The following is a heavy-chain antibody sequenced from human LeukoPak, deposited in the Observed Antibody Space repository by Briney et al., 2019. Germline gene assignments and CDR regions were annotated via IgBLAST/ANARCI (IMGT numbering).Heavy chain of an antibody. V-gene: IGHV3-48*01. Sequence: GGSLRLSCAASGFTFSSYSMNWVRQAPGKGLEWVSYISSSSSTIYYADSVKGRFTISRDNAKNSLYLQMNSLGAEDTAVYYCARNMVITFGGVIVIEGGFDYWGQGTLVTVSS. CDR3: ARNMVITFGGVIVIEGGFDY. D-gene: IGHD3-16*02. CDR1: GFTFSSYS. CDR2: ISSSSSTI. J-gene: IGHJ4*02.